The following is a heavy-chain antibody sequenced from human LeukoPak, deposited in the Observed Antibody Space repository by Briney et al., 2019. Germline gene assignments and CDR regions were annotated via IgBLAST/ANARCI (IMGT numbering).Heavy chain of an antibody. Sequence: GGSLRLSCAASGFTFSSYAMHWVRQAPGKGLEWVAVISYDGSNKYYADSVKGRFTISRDNSKNTLYLQMNSLRAEDTAVYYCARATYYDFWSGSYYYYYGMDVWGQGTTVTVSS. CDR2: ISYDGSNK. J-gene: IGHJ6*02. CDR3: ARATYYDFWSGSYYYYYGMDV. CDR1: GFTFSSYA. V-gene: IGHV3-30-3*01. D-gene: IGHD3-3*01.